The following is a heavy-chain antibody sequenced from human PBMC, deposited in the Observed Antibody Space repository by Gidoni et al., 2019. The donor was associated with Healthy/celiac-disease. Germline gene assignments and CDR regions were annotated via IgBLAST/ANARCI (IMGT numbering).Heavy chain of an antibody. D-gene: IGHD1-1*01. CDR1: GCTFSRYA. Sequence: QVQLVQSGAEVKKPGSSVKVSCKASGCTFSRYAISWVRQAPGQGLGWMGGIIHIFGTANYAQKFKGRVTITADESTSTAYMELSSLRSEDTAVYYCARPMDWNNEGGVFDYWGQGTLVTVSS. J-gene: IGHJ4*02. CDR2: IIHIFGTA. V-gene: IGHV1-69*01. CDR3: ARPMDWNNEGGVFDY.